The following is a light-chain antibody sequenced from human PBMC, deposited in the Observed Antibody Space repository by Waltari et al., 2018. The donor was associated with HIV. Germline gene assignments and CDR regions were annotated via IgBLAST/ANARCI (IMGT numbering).Light chain of an antibody. CDR1: SSDVGGYNY. J-gene: IGLJ2*01. V-gene: IGLV2-14*01. Sequence: QSALTQPASVSGSPGQSITISCTGTSSDVGGYNYVSWYQQHPGKAPKPMIYEVSNRPSGVSKRFSVSKSGNTASLTISGLQAEDEADYYCSSYTSSSTLYVVFGGGTKLTVL. CDR3: SSYTSSSTLYVV. CDR2: EVS.